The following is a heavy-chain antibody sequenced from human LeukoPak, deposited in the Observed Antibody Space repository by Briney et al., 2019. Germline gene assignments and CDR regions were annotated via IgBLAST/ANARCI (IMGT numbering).Heavy chain of an antibody. CDR2: IYTSGST. Sequence: PSETLSLTCTVSGYSISSGYYWGWIRQPAGKGLEWIGRIYTSGSTNYNPSLKSRVTISVDTSKNQFSLKLSSVTAADTAVYYCARESGHYYDSSGSIDYWGQGTLVTVSS. CDR3: ARESGHYYDSSGSIDY. D-gene: IGHD3-22*01. CDR1: GYSISSGYY. J-gene: IGHJ4*02. V-gene: IGHV4-61*02.